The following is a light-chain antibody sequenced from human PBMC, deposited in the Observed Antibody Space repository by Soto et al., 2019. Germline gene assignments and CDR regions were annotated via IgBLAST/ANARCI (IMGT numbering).Light chain of an antibody. J-gene: IGKJ2*01. CDR1: QSVSNY. Sequence: EVVLTQSPATLSLSPGERATLSCRASQSVSNYLAWYQQKPGQAPRLLIYDASNSATGIPARFSGSGSGTDFTLTISSLEPEDFAVYYCQQRGNWPPYTFGQGTKLEIK. CDR2: DAS. V-gene: IGKV3-11*01. CDR3: QQRGNWPPYT.